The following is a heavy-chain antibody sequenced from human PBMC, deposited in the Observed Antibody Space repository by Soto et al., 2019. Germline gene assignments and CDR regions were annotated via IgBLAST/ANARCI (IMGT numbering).Heavy chain of an antibody. J-gene: IGHJ4*02. Sequence: PSETLSLTCTVSGGSISSYYGSWIRQPPGKGLEWIGYIYYSGSTNYNPSLKSRVTISVDTSKNQLSLKLSSVTAADTAVYYCARWLRPYYFDYWGQGTLVTVSS. CDR2: IYYSGST. CDR1: GGSISSYY. V-gene: IGHV4-59*01. D-gene: IGHD5-12*01. CDR3: ARWLRPYYFDY.